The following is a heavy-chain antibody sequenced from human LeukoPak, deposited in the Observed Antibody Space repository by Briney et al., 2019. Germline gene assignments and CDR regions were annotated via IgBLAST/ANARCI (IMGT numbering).Heavy chain of an antibody. V-gene: IGHV4-61*01. CDR1: GGSVSSGHYY. CDR2: IYYSGST. CDR3: ARYITMVRGVYYYGMDV. D-gene: IGHD3-10*01. Sequence: KPSETLSLTCTVSGGSVSSGHYYWSWIRQPPGKGLEWIGYIYYSGSTNYNPSLKSRVTISVDTSKNQFSLKLSSVTAADTAVYYCARYITMVRGVYYYGMDVWGKGTTVTVSS. J-gene: IGHJ6*04.